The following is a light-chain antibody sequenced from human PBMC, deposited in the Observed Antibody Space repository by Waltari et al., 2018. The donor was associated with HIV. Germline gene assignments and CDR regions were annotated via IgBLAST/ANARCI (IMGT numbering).Light chain of an antibody. CDR1: NIGRKT. J-gene: IGLJ1*01. CDR3: QVWDSNSDQYV. CDR2: DDS. Sequence: SYVLTQPPSVSVAPGKMASLACGGNNIGRKTVHWYQQKPGQAPLLDVDDDSDRPSGIPERGSGSNAGHTATLTSSRVEAGDEADYDCQVWDSNSDQYVFGSGTKVTVL. V-gene: IGLV3-21*03.